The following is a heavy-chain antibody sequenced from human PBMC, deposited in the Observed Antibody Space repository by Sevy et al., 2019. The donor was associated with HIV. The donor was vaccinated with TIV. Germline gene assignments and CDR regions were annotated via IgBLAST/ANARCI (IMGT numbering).Heavy chain of an antibody. CDR2: IKQDGSEK. CDR3: ASSLGELSFFYYYYMDV. J-gene: IGHJ6*03. D-gene: IGHD3-16*02. V-gene: IGHV3-7*01. CDR1: GFTFSSYW. Sequence: GGSLRLSCAASGFTFSSYWMSWVRQAPGKGLEWVANIKQDGSEKYYVDSVKGRFTISRDNAKKSLYLQMNSLRAEDTAVYYCASSLGELSFFYYYYMDVWGKGTTVTVSS.